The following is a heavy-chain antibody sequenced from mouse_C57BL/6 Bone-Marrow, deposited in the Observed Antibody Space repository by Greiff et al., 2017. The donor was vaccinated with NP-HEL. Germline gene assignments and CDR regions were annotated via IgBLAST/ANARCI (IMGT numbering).Heavy chain of an antibody. CDR3: ARGGGYYYGSSYPWWYFDV. D-gene: IGHD1-1*01. CDR1: GYTFTSYG. CDR2: IYPRSGNT. J-gene: IGHJ1*03. V-gene: IGHV1-81*01. Sequence: QVQLQQSGAELARPGASVKLSCKASGYTFTSYGISWVKQRTGQGLEWIGEIYPRSGNTYYNEKFKGKATLTADKSSSKAYMELRSLTSEDSAVYFCARGGGYYYGSSYPWWYFDVWGTGTTVTVSS.